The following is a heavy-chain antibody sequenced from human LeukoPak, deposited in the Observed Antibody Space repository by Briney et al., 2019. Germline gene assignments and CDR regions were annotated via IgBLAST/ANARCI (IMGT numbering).Heavy chain of an antibody. Sequence: PGGSLRLSCAASGFTFSSHWMSWVRQTPGKGLEWVAHINEDGSEKYYVDSVKGRFTISRDNAKDSLHLQMNSLRAGDTAVYYCARDKVTYWGQGTLVTVYS. CDR2: INEDGSEK. CDR3: ARDKVTY. V-gene: IGHV3-7*01. CDR1: GFTFSSHW. J-gene: IGHJ4*02.